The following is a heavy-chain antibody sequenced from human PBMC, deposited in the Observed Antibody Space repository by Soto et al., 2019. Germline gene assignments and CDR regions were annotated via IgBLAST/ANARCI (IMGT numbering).Heavy chain of an antibody. Sequence: GGSLRLSCAASGFTFSSYAMHWVRQAPGKGLEWVAVISCDGSNKYYADSVKGRFTISRDNAKNTLYLQMNSLRAEDTAVYYCAYSSTHFDYWGQGTLVTVSS. J-gene: IGHJ4*02. D-gene: IGHD6-13*01. CDR3: AYSSTHFDY. V-gene: IGHV3-30-3*01. CDR2: ISCDGSNK. CDR1: GFTFSSYA.